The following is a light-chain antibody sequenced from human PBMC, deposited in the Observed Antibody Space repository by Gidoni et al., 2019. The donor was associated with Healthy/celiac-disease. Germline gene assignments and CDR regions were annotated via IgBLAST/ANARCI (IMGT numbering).Light chain of an antibody. Sequence: EIVLTQSPGPLSLSPGERATLSCRASQSVSSSYLAWYQQKPGQAPRLLIDGASSRATGIPDRFSGSGSGTDFTLTISRLEPEDFAVYYCQQYGSSLLTFXPXTKVDIK. CDR3: QQYGSSLLT. CDR2: GAS. V-gene: IGKV3-20*01. J-gene: IGKJ3*01. CDR1: QSVSSSY.